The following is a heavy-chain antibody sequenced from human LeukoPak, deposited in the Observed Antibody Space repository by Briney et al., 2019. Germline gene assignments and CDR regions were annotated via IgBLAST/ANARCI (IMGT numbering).Heavy chain of an antibody. CDR1: GYTFTTYA. J-gene: IGHJ6*02. V-gene: IGHV1-3*04. Sequence: ASVKVSCKASGYTFTTYAMHWVRQAPGQRPEWMGYIYTDAGNTKYSQKFQGRVTMTRDTSTSTVYMELSSLRSEDTAVYYCARDREMTTRHYYYGMDVWGQGTTVTVSS. CDR2: IYTDAGNT. CDR3: ARDREMTTRHYYYGMDV. D-gene: IGHD5-24*01.